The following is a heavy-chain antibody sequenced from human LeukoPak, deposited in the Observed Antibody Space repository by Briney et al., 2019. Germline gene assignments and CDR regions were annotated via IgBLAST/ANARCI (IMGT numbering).Heavy chain of an antibody. D-gene: IGHD6-13*01. CDR2: INSSGERT. J-gene: IGHJ3*02. CDR1: GDTFNNYF. Sequence: GASVKVSCKGPGDTFNNYFIHWVRQAPGQGLEWVGIINSSGERTNYAQKFQGRVIITRDTSTSTVYMDLSSLKSEDTALYYCAKDEKAGYSTSGGWQYDAFDIWGQGTLVTVSS. V-gene: IGHV1-46*02. CDR3: AKDEKAGYSTSGGWQYDAFDI.